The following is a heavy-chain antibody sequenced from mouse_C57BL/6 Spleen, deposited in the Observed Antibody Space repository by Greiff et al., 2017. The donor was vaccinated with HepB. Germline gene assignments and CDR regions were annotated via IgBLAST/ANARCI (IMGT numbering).Heavy chain of an antibody. CDR2: INPNNGGT. J-gene: IGHJ1*03. CDR3: AREAYYGSSYGWYFDV. Sequence: VQLQQSGPELVKPGASVKISCKASGYTFTDYYMNWVKQSHGKSLEWIGDINPNNGGTSYNQKFKGKATLTVDKSSSTAYMELRSLTSEDSAVYYCAREAYYGSSYGWYFDVWGTGTTVTVSS. CDR1: GYTFTDYY. D-gene: IGHD1-1*01. V-gene: IGHV1-26*01.